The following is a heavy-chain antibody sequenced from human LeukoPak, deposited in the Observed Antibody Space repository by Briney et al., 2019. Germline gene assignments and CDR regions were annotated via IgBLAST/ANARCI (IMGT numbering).Heavy chain of an antibody. V-gene: IGHV1-2*02. CDR2: VNPSNGDT. Sequence: ASVKVSCKASGFTFTDYYLHWLRQAPGQGLEWLGWVNPSNGDTDYAQKFQGRVTMTRDTSIRTAYMALSRLTSDDTAVYYCARKQRLTGATKIAFDIWGQGTMLTVSS. CDR1: GFTFTDYY. J-gene: IGHJ3*02. CDR3: ARKQRLTGATKIAFDI. D-gene: IGHD5-24*01.